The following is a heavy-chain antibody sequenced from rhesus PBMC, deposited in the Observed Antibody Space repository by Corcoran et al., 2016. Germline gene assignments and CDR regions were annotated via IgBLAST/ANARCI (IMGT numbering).Heavy chain of an antibody. CDR2: ISGSSCST. CDR3: ARGVVNFNWYFDL. D-gene: IGHD2-21*01. V-gene: IGHV4-65*01. J-gene: IGHJ2*01. CDR1: GGSVSSSNW. Sequence: QVQLQESGPGLVKPSETLSLTCAVSGGSVSSSNWWSWIRQPPGKGLEWIGYISGSSCSTYYNPSLKSRVTISTDTSKNQFSLKLSSVTAADTAVYYCARGVVNFNWYFDLWGPGTPITISS.